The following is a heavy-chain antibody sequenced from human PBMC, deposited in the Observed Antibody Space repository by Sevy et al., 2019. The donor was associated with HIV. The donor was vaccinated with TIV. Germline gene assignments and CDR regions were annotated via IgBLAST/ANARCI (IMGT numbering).Heavy chain of an antibody. Sequence: GGSLRLSCAASGFTFSSYSMNWVRQAPGKGLEWVSSISSSSSYIYYEDSVKGRFTISRDNAKNSLYLQMNSLRAEDTAVYYCARDALYYYDSSGYYHHFDYWGQGTLVTVSS. CDR1: GFTFSSYS. CDR2: ISSSSSYI. CDR3: ARDALYYYDSSGYYHHFDY. V-gene: IGHV3-21*01. J-gene: IGHJ4*02. D-gene: IGHD3-22*01.